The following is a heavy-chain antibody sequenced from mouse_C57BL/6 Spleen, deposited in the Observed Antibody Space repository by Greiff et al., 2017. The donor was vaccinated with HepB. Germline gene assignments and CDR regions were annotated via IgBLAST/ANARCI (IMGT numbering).Heavy chain of an antibody. CDR2: IWRGGST. CDR1: GFSLTSYG. J-gene: IGHJ1*03. CDR3: AKMRGDWYFDV. V-gene: IGHV2-5*01. Sequence: VKLLESGPGLVQPSQSLSITCTVSGFSLTSYGVHWVRQSPGKGLEWLGVIWRGGSTDYNAAFMSRLSITKDNSKSQVFFKMNSLQADDTAIYYCAKMRGDWYFDVWGTGTTVTVSS.